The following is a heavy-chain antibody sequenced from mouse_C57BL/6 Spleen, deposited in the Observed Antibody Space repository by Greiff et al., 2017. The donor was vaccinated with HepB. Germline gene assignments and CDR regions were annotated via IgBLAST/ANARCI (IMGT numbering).Heavy chain of an antibody. Sequence: VQLQQSGAELVRPGASVKLSCTASGFNIKDDYMHWVKQRPEQGLEWIGWIDPENGDTEYASKFQGKATITADTSSNTAYLQLSSLTSEDTAVYYCTTLRRRGYWGQGTTLTVSS. J-gene: IGHJ2*01. D-gene: IGHD2-12*01. V-gene: IGHV14-4*01. CDR2: IDPENGDT. CDR1: GFNIKDDY. CDR3: TTLRRRGY.